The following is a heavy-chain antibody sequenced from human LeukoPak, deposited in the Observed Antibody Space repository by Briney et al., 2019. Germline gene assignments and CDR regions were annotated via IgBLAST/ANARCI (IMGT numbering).Heavy chain of an antibody. CDR1: GFTFSSYA. CDR2: ISYDGNNK. CDR3: ARDLGGYGYYGMDV. Sequence: PGGSLRLSCAASGFTFSSYAMHWVRQAPGKGLEWVAVISYDGNNKYYADSVKGRFTISRDTSKNMVYLQMNSLRAEETAVYYCARDLGGYGYYGMDVWGQGTTVTVSS. D-gene: IGHD3-22*01. V-gene: IGHV3-30-3*01. J-gene: IGHJ6*02.